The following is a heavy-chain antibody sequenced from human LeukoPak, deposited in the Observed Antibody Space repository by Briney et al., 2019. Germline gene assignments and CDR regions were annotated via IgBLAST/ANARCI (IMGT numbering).Heavy chain of an antibody. D-gene: IGHD3-22*01. CDR3: ARALVDYYDSSGYYHPDWYFDL. CDR1: GGSISSGSYY. J-gene: IGHJ2*01. Sequence: SETLSLTCTVSGGSISSGSYYWSWIRQPAGKGLEWIGRIYTSGSTNYNPSLKSRVTISVDTSKNQFSLKLSSVTAADTAVYYCARALVDYYDSSGYYHPDWYFDLWGRGTLVTASS. CDR2: IYTSGST. V-gene: IGHV4-61*02.